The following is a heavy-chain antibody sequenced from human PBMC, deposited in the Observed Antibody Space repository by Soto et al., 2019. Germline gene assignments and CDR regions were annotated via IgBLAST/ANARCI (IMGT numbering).Heavy chain of an antibody. V-gene: IGHV3-48*03. CDR2: INTAGSTK. CDR3: ARAECSSPDCLTAYYSYGLDV. Sequence: PGGSLRLSCAASGFTFSNFEMHWVRQAPGKXLEWVSYINTAGSTKYYAESVKGRFTISRDNARNSLFLQMNSLRAEDTAVYYCARAECSSPDCLTAYYSYGLDVWGQGSTVTVSS. J-gene: IGHJ6*02. D-gene: IGHD3-9*01. CDR1: GFTFSNFE.